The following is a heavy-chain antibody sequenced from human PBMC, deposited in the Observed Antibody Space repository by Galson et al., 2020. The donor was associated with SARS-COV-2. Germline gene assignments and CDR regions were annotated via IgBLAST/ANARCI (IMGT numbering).Heavy chain of an antibody. CDR1: GDSISRDKLS. D-gene: IGHD1-7*01. J-gene: IGHJ6*02. Sequence: SETLSLTCTVSGDSISRDKLSWICLPHPAGKALEWIAYIYASGTTKYNPPLKGRVTISVDTPKNQFSLRLSSVSAADTAVYYCAREGGYKWNYAVQKYYYYGVDVWGHGTTVTVS. V-gene: IGHV4-61*09. CDR2: IYASGTT. CDR3: AREGGYKWNYAVQKYYYYGVDV.